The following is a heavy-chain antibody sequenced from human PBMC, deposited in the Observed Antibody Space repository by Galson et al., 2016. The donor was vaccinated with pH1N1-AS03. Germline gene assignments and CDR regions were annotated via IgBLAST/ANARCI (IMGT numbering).Heavy chain of an antibody. CDR3: ASAPRGSGSSYYFDY. CDR1: GFTFNSYW. Sequence: SLRLSCAASGFTFNSYWMSWVRQAPGKGPEWVAHINQDGSEKYYVDSVKGRFTISRDNAKNSLYPQMNSLRAEDTAVYYCASAPRGSGSSYYFDYWGQGTLVTVSS. V-gene: IGHV3-7*03. CDR2: INQDGSEK. D-gene: IGHD6-6*01. J-gene: IGHJ4*02.